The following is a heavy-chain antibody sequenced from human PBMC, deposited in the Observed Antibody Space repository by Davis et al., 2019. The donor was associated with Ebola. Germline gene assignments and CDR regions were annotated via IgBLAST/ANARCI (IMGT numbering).Heavy chain of an antibody. CDR2: MNPNSGNT. CDR1: GYTFTSYD. CDR3: ARVYDFWSGYYGDDAFDI. V-gene: IGHV1-8*01. D-gene: IGHD3-3*01. Sequence: ASVKVSCKASGYTFTSYDINWVRQATGQGLEWMGWMNPNSGNTGYAQKFQGRVTMTTDTSTSTAYMELRSLRSDDTAVYYCARVYDFWSGYYGDDAFDIWGQGTMVTVSS. J-gene: IGHJ3*02.